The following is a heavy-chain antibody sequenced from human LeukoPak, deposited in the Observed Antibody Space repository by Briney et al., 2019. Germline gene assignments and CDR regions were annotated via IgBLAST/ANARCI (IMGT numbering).Heavy chain of an antibody. V-gene: IGHV3-48*03. J-gene: IGHJ3*02. Sequence: GGSLRLSCAVSGFTFSSYEMNWVRQAPGKGLEWVAYISSGGRSIYYADSVKGRFTLSRDNAKNSVSLQMNSLRAEDTAVYYCARGSIDAYDIWGQGTMVTVSS. D-gene: IGHD3-3*02. CDR1: GFTFSSYE. CDR3: ARGSIDAYDI. CDR2: ISSGGRSI.